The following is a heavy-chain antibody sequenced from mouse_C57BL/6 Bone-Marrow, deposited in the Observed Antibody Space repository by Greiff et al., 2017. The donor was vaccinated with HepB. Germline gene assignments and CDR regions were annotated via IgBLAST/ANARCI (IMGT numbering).Heavy chain of an antibody. V-gene: IGHV5-17*01. J-gene: IGHJ4*01. CDR2: ISSGSSTI. D-gene: IGHD2-13*01. CDR3: ARRNLLGCFFAMDY. CDR1: GFTFSDYG. Sequence: EVKLVESGGGLVKPGGSLKLSCAASGFTFSDYGMHWVRQAPEKGLEWVAYISSGSSTIYYADTVKGRFTISRDNAKNTLFLQMTSLRSEDTAMYYCARRNLLGCFFAMDYWGQGTSVTVSS.